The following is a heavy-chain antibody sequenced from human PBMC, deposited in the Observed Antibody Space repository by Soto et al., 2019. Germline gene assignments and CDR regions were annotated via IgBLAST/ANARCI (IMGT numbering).Heavy chain of an antibody. J-gene: IGHJ5*02. D-gene: IGHD2-2*01. V-gene: IGHV1-18*01. CDR2: ISLYSDGT. Sequence: QVQLVQSGGEVKRPGASVKVSCKTSGYTFSNYGITWVRQAPGQPLEWLGWISLYSDGTNYAQKFQGRVSMTTDTSTTTAYMELRSLRSDDTAVYYCARVVPGAEAWFGPWGQGTLVTVP. CDR3: ARVVPGAEAWFGP. CDR1: GYTFSNYG.